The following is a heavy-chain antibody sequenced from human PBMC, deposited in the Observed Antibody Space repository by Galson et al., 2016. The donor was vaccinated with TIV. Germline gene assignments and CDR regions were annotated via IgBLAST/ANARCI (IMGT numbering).Heavy chain of an antibody. CDR2: ISSGSSYI. V-gene: IGHV3-21*01. CDR1: GFSFSLSS. D-gene: IGHD3-22*01. CDR3: ARTYYYDSSAYSFDAFDV. Sequence: SLRLSCAASGFSFSLSSMNWVRQAPGRGLAWVSSISSGSSYIYYADSVKGRFTISRNNAKNSLYLQMNSLRAEDTAVYYCARTYYYDSSAYSFDAFDVWGQGTMVTVSS. J-gene: IGHJ3*01.